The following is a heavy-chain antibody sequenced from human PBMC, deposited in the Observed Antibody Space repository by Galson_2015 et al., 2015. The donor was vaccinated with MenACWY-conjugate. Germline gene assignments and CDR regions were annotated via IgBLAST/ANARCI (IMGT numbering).Heavy chain of an antibody. D-gene: IGHD6-19*01. Sequence: SLRLSCAASGFTFSSYAMSWVRQAPGEGLEWVSAISGSGGSTYYADSVKGRFTISRDNSKNTLYLQMNSLRAEDTAVYYCAKAEAVEYFQYWGQGTLVTVSS. CDR3: AKAEAVEYFQY. CDR1: GFTFSSYA. CDR2: ISGSGGST. V-gene: IGHV3-23*01. J-gene: IGHJ1*01.